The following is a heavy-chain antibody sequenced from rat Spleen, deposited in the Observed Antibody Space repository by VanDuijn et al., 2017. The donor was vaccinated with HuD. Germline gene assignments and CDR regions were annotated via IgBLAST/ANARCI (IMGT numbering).Heavy chain of an antibody. Sequence: QVQLKESGPGLVQPSQTLSLTCTVSGFSLTDNSVHWLRQPPGKGLEWMGGIWGDGSTSYNSALKSRLSISRDTSKSQVFLKMNSLQTEDTAIYFCTRANWAPDYWGQGVMVTVSS. V-gene: IGHV2-1*01. CDR1: GFSLTDNS. J-gene: IGHJ2*01. D-gene: IGHD5-1*01. CDR2: IWGDGST. CDR3: TRANWAPDY.